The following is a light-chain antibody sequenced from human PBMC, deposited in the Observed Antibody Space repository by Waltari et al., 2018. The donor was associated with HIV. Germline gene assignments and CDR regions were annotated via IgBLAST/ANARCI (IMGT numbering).Light chain of an antibody. CDR3: SSYAANNDIL. CDR1: SSDIGGYRF. Sequence: QSALTQPPSASGSPGQSVTISCTGSSSDIGGYRFVSWYQQHPGKAPKLMIDEVSKRPSGVPDRFSGSKSGNTASLTVSGLQAEDEADYFCSSYAANNDILFGGGTKLTVL. J-gene: IGLJ3*02. CDR2: EVS. V-gene: IGLV2-8*01.